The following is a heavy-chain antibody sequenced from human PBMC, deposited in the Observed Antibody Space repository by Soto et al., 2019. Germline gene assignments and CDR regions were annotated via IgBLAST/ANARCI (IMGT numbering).Heavy chain of an antibody. V-gene: IGHV3-23*01. Sequence: GGSLRLSCAASGFTFRSYAMSWVRQAPGKGLEWVAAISDTGGSTYYADSVKGRFTISRDNSKNTLYLQMNSLGAEDMAVYYCAKGSASSRPYYFHYWGQGTLVTVSS. CDR3: AKGSASSRPYYFHY. CDR1: GFTFRSYA. CDR2: ISDTGGST. J-gene: IGHJ4*02. D-gene: IGHD6-6*01.